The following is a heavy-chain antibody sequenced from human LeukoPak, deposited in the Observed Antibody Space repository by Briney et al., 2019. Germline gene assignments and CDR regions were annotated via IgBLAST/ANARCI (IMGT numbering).Heavy chain of an antibody. J-gene: IGHJ4*02. Sequence: SSVKVSCKASGYTFTGCYMHWVRQAPGQGLEWMGWINQNSGGTNYAQKFQGRVTMTRDTSISTAYMELSRLRSDDTAVYYCARVLWFGGFTLAEYYFDYWGQGTLVTVSS. D-gene: IGHD3-10*01. CDR3: ARVLWFGGFTLAEYYFDY. V-gene: IGHV1-2*02. CDR2: INQNSGGT. CDR1: GYTFTGCY.